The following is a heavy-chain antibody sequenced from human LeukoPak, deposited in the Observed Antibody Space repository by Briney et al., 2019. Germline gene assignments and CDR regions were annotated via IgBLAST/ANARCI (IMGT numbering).Heavy chain of an antibody. V-gene: IGHV3-48*03. Sequence: GGSLRLSCAASGFTFSSYEMNWVRQAPGKGLEWVSYISSSGSTTYYADSVKGRFTISRDNSKNTLYLQMNSLRAEDTAVYYCARGVDYLDYWGQGTLVTVSS. D-gene: IGHD5-12*01. CDR1: GFTFSSYE. J-gene: IGHJ4*02. CDR2: ISSSGSTT. CDR3: ARGVDYLDY.